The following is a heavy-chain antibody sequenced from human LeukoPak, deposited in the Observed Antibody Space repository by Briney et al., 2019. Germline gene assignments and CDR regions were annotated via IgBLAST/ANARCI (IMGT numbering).Heavy chain of an antibody. J-gene: IGHJ4*02. Sequence: GGSLRLSCAASGFTFSSYAMSWVRQAPGKGLEWVSAISGSGGSTYYADSVKGRFTISRDNSKNTLYLQMNSLRAEDTAVYYCAKVGLYCSSTSCLSFFDYWGQATLVTVSS. V-gene: IGHV3-23*01. CDR2: ISGSGGST. CDR1: GFTFSSYA. D-gene: IGHD2-2*01. CDR3: AKVGLYCSSTSCLSFFDY.